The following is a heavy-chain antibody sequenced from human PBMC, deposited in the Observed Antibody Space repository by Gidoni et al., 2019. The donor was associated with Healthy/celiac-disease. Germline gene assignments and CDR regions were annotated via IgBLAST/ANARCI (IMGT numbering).Heavy chain of an antibody. J-gene: IGHJ3*02. D-gene: IGHD5-12*01. V-gene: IGHV4-59*01. Sequence: QVQLQESGPGLVKPSETLSLTCTVSGGSISSYYWSWIRQPPGKGLEWIGYIYYSGSTNYNPSLKSRVTISVDTSKNQFSLKLSSVTAADTAVYYCARDRGLRDAFDIWGQGTMVTVSS. CDR1: GGSISSYY. CDR2: IYYSGST. CDR3: ARDRGLRDAFDI.